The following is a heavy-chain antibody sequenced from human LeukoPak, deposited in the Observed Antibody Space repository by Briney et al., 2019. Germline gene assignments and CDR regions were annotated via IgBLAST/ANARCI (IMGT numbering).Heavy chain of an antibody. D-gene: IGHD3-22*01. V-gene: IGHV4-38-2*01. CDR1: GYSISSGYH. CDR3: ARSSIYYDSSGYRI. Sequence: ASETLSLTCVVSGYSISSGYHWGWIRQPPGEGLEWIGSVYRSGSTNYNPSLKSRVTISVDTSKNQFSLKLSSVTAADTAVYYCARSSIYYDSSGYRIWGQGTLVTVSS. J-gene: IGHJ4*02. CDR2: VYRSGST.